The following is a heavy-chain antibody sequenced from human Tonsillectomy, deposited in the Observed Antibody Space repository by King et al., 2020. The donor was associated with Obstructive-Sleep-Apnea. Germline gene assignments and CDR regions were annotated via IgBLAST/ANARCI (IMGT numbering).Heavy chain of an antibody. D-gene: IGHD5-12*01. V-gene: IGHV3-30*04. Sequence: VQLVESGGGVVQPGRSLRLSCAASGFTFSSYAMHWVRQAPGKGLEWVAVISYDGSNKYYADSVKGRFTISRDNSKNTLYLQMNSLRAKDTAVYYCARDLDIVATILGYWGQGTLVTVSS. J-gene: IGHJ4*02. CDR3: ARDLDIVATILGY. CDR2: ISYDGSNK. CDR1: GFTFSSYA.